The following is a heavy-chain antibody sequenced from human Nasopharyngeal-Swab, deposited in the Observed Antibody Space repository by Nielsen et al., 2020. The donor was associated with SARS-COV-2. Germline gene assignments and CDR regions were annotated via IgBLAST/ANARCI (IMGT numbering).Heavy chain of an antibody. V-gene: IGHV4-34*01. CDR2: INHSGST. Sequence: SEILSLTCAVYGGSFSGYYWSWIRQPPGKGLEWIGEINHSGSTNYNPSLKSRVTISVDTSKNQFPLKLRSVTAADTAVYYCARGVNMDVWGKGTTVTVSS. CDR3: ARGVNMDV. CDR1: GGSFSGYY. J-gene: IGHJ6*03.